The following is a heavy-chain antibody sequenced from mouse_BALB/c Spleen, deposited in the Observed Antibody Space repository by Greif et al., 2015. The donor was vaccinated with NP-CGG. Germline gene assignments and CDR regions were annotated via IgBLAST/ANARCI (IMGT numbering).Heavy chain of an antibody. D-gene: IGHD1-1*01. V-gene: IGHV6-6*02. Sequence: EVQRVESGGGLVQPGGSMKLSCVASGFTLSSYWMSWVRQSPEKGLEWVAEIRLKSDNYATHYAESVKGKLTISRDDSKSRLYLQMNSLRAEDTGIYYCTRTTVVATSYYFDYWGQGTTLTVSS. CDR2: IRLKSDNYAT. J-gene: IGHJ2*01. CDR1: GFTLSSYW. CDR3: TRTTVVATSYYFDY.